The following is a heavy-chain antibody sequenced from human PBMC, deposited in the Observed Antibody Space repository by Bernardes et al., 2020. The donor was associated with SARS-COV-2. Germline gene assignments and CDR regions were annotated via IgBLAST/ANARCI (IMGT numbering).Heavy chain of an antibody. CDR2: ISYDGNNN. Sequence: LRLSCAASGFTFSSYGMHWVRQAPGKGLEWVAVISYDGNNNYYADSVKGRFTISRDNSKNTLYLQMNSLRAEDTAVFYCAKDHRALRAFDVWGQGTTVTVSS. CDR3: AKDHRALRAFDV. J-gene: IGHJ3*01. V-gene: IGHV3-30*18. CDR1: GFTFSSYG.